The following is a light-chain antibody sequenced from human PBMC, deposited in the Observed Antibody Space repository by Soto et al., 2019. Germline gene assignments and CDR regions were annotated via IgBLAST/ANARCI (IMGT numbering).Light chain of an antibody. CDR3: QQDNHWRSIS. Sequence: EIVLTQSPGSLSLSPGETATLSCRAIQTIGSTYLAWYQQKPGQSPRLLIFGSSNRATGIPDRFSGSGSGTEFTLTISSLQSEEFAVYYGQQDNHWRSISFGQGTRLEIK. CDR1: QTIGSTY. J-gene: IGKJ5*01. CDR2: GSS. V-gene: IGKV3-20*01.